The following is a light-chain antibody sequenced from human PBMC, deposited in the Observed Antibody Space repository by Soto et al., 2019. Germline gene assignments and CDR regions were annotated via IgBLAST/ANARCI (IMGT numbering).Light chain of an antibody. CDR1: QSVSANY. CDR2: AAS. Sequence: EIVLTQSPGTLSLSPGERATLSCRASQSVSANYLAWYQQKPGQAPRLLIYAASSRATGIPDRFSGSGSGKDFTLTISRLEPDDFAVYYCQQYGSSPQTFGQGTKLEIK. V-gene: IGKV3-20*01. CDR3: QQYGSSPQT. J-gene: IGKJ2*01.